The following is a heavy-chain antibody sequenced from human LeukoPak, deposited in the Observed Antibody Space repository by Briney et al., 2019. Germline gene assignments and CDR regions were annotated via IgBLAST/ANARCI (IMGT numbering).Heavy chain of an antibody. CDR1: GFTFSSYA. Sequence: GRSLRLSCAASGFTFSSYAMHWVRQAPGKGLEWVAVISYDGSNKYYADSVKGRFTISRDNSKNTLYLQMNSLRAEDTAVYYCARNKYCYDSSGYYHYYYYYYGMDVWGQGTTVTVSS. V-gene: IGHV3-30-3*01. CDR2: ISYDGSNK. J-gene: IGHJ6*02. D-gene: IGHD3-22*01. CDR3: ARNKYCYDSSGYYHYYYYYYGMDV.